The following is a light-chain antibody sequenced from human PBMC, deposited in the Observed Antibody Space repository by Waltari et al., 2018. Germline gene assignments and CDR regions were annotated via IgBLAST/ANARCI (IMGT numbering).Light chain of an antibody. CDR2: DAS. CDR3: QQANTFPVT. J-gene: IGKJ5*01. Sequence: DIQMTQSPSTLSASVGDRVTITCRASQTISIWLAWYQQKPGKAPKVLIYDASTLESGVPSRFSGSGSGTDFTLTISSLQPDDFATYYCQQANTFPVTFGQGTRLEIK. V-gene: IGKV1-5*01. CDR1: QTISIW.